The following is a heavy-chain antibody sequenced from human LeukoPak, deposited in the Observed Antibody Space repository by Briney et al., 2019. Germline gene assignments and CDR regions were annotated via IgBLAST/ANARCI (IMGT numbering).Heavy chain of an antibody. Sequence: GGSLRLSCAASGFTSRAYSMNWVRQAPGKGLEWVSYISSSGRTIYYADSVKGRFTISRDNAKNSMYLLMNSLKSEDTAVYYCAKVDDYGDYWGQGTLVTVSS. J-gene: IGHJ4*02. V-gene: IGHV3-48*01. D-gene: IGHD5-24*01. CDR1: GFTSRAYS. CDR2: ISSSGRTI. CDR3: AKVDDYGDY.